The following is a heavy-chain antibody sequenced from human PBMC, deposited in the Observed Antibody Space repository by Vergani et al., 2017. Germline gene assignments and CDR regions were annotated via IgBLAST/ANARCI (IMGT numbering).Heavy chain of an antibody. CDR1: GGSISSSSYY. J-gene: IGHJ5*02. CDR3: ARVHSGSYWGYNWFDP. Sequence: QLQLQESGPGLVKPSETLSLTCTVSGGSISSSSYYWGWIRQPPGKGLEWIGSIYYSGSTYYNPSLKSRVTISVDTSKNQFSLKLSSVTAADTAVYYCARVHSGSYWGYNWFDPWGQGTLVTVSS. CDR2: IYYSGST. D-gene: IGHD1-26*01. V-gene: IGHV4-39*01.